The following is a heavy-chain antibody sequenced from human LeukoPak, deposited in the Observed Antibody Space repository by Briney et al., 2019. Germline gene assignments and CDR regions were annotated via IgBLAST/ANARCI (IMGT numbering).Heavy chain of an antibody. CDR2: INDSGST. V-gene: IGHV4-38-2*02. J-gene: IGHJ4*02. D-gene: IGHD1-26*01. Sequence: SETLSLTCTVSGYSISSGYYWGWIRQPPGKRLEWIGSINDSGSTYYNPSLRSRVTISVDTSKNQFSLKLSSVTAADTAVYSCARGGPSGSHTAYWGQGTLVTVSS. CDR1: GYSISSGYY. CDR3: ARGGPSGSHTAY.